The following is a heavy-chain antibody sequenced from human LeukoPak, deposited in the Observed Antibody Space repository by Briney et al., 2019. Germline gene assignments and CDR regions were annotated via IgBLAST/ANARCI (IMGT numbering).Heavy chain of an antibody. J-gene: IGHJ4*02. CDR3: AKDMAAVAGRCFDY. Sequence: PGGSLRLSCAASGFTFSSYSMNWVRQAPGKGLEWVSGISWNSGSIGYADSVKGRFTISRDNAKNSLYLQMNSLRAEDMALYYCAKDMAAVAGRCFDYWGQGTLVTVSS. CDR2: ISWNSGSI. D-gene: IGHD6-19*01. V-gene: IGHV3-9*03. CDR1: GFTFSSYS.